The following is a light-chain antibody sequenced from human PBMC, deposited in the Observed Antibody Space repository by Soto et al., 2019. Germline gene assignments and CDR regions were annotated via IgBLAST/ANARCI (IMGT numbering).Light chain of an antibody. Sequence: EIVLTQSPGTPSLSPGDRATLYCRASQSVSSSNLAWYQQKRGQSPRLLIYGASSRATGIPDRFSGSGSGPDFTLTISRLEPEDFAVYFCQHYGSSPWTFGQGPKVDIK. CDR2: GAS. V-gene: IGKV3-20*01. CDR1: QSVSSSN. CDR3: QHYGSSPWT. J-gene: IGKJ1*01.